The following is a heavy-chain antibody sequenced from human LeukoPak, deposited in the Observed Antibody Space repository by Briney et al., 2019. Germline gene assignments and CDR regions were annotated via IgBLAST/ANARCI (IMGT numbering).Heavy chain of an antibody. V-gene: IGHV3-48*04. CDR2: ISSSGSNK. CDR1: GFTFSSYS. Sequence: GGSLRLSCAASGFTFSSYSMNWVRQAPGKGLEWLSYISSSGSNKYYADSLKGRFTISRDNAKNSLYLQMNSLTAEDTADYYCARDLGDYVGYDAFDIWGQGTRVTVSS. D-gene: IGHD4-17*01. CDR3: ARDLGDYVGYDAFDI. J-gene: IGHJ3*02.